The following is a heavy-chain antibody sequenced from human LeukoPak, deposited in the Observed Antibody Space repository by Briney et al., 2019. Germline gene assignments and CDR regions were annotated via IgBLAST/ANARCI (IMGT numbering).Heavy chain of an antibody. Sequence: SVKVSCKASGGTFSSYAISWVRQAPGQGLEWMGGIIPIFGAANYAKKFQGRVTITTDESTSTAYMERSSLRSKETAGYYCARLATGDYSYMDVWGKGTTVTVSS. J-gene: IGHJ6*03. CDR2: IIPIFGAA. V-gene: IGHV1-69*05. CDR3: ARLATGDYSYMDV. D-gene: IGHD5-12*01. CDR1: GGTFSSYA.